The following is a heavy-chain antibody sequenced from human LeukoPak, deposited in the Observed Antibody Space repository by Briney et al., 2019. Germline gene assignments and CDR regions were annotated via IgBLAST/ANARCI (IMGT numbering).Heavy chain of an antibody. D-gene: IGHD6-13*01. CDR1: GYTFTSYW. CDR3: ARGGSSWYTYFDF. J-gene: IGHJ4*02. CDR2: IYPGDSDT. Sequence: GESLKISCKGSGYTFTSYWIGWVRQMPGKGLEWMGIIYPGDSDTRYSPSFQGQVTISADKSISTAYLQWSSLKASGTAMYYCARGGSSWYTYFDFWGQGTLVTVSS. V-gene: IGHV5-51*01.